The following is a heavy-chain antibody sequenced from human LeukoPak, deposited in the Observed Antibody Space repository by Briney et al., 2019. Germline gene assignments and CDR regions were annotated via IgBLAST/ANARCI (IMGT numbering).Heavy chain of an antibody. Sequence: GGSLRLSCAASGFTFSSYAMSWVRQAPGKGLEWVSAISGSGGSTYYADSVKGRFTISRDNSKNTLYLQMNSLRAEDTALYYCAKDRYCSGGSCYSGFDYWGQGTLVTVSS. CDR1: GFTFSSYA. CDR2: ISGSGGST. CDR3: AKDRYCSGGSCYSGFDY. D-gene: IGHD2-15*01. J-gene: IGHJ4*02. V-gene: IGHV3-23*01.